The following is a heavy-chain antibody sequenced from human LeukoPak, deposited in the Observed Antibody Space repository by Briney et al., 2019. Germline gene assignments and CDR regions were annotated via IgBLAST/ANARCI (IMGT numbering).Heavy chain of an antibody. D-gene: IGHD1-26*01. V-gene: IGHV4-38-2*02. J-gene: IGHJ4*02. CDR3: AKSGGSGLIDY. CDR1: GYSISSGYY. CDR2: INHSGST. Sequence: PSETLSLTCTVSGYSISSGYYWSWIRQPPGKGLEWIGEINHSGSTNYNPSLKSRVTISVDTSKNQFSLKLSSVTAADTAVYYCAKSGGSGLIDYWGQGTLVTVSS.